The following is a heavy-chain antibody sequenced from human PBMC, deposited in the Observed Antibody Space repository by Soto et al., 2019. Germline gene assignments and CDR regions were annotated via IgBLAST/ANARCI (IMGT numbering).Heavy chain of an antibody. Sequence: SETLSLTCAVYGGSFSGYYWSWIRQPPGKGLEWIGEINHSGSTNYNPSLKSRVTISVDTSKNQFSLKLSSVTAADTAVYYCARDGEMHSSSWSRNGMDVWGQGTTVTVSS. J-gene: IGHJ6*02. D-gene: IGHD6-13*01. CDR2: INHSGST. V-gene: IGHV4-34*01. CDR1: GGSFSGYY. CDR3: ARDGEMHSSSWSRNGMDV.